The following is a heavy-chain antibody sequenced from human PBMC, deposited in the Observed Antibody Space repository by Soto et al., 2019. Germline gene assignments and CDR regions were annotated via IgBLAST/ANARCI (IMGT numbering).Heavy chain of an antibody. V-gene: IGHV4-59*01. CDR1: GGSISSYY. D-gene: IGHD3-3*01. CDR2: IYYSGST. CDR3: ARALPDITIFGVVKAFDY. J-gene: IGHJ4*02. Sequence: ETLSLTCTVSGGSISSYYWSWIRQPPGKGLEWIGYIYYSGSTNYNPSLKSRVTISVDTSKNQFSLKLSSVTAADTAVYYCARALPDITIFGVVKAFDYWGQGTLVTVSS.